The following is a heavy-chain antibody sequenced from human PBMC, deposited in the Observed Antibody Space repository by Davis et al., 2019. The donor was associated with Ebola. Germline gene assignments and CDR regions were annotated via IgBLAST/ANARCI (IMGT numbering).Heavy chain of an antibody. CDR2: IYYSGST. V-gene: IGHV4-59*08. D-gene: IGHD3-22*01. J-gene: IGHJ3*02. CDR1: GDSVSSNSGA. CDR3: ARPRGDSSGYRAFDI. Sequence: PSETLSLTCDISGDSVSSNSGAWSWIRQPPGKGLEWIGYIYYSGSTNYNPSFKSRVTISVDTSKNQFSLKLSSVTAADTAVYYCARPRGDSSGYRAFDIWGQGTMVTVSS.